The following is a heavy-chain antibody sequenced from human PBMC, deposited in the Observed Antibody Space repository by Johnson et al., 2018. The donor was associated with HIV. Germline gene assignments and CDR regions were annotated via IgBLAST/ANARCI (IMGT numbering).Heavy chain of an antibody. J-gene: IGHJ3*02. D-gene: IGHD3-10*01. V-gene: IGHV3-13*01. CDR3: ARVGAFGDGISLGAFDI. CDR2: IGTAGDT. CDR1: GFTFSTYW. Sequence: VQVVESGGGLVKPGGSLRLSCAASGFTFSTYWMHWVRQGPGKGLEWDSTIGTAGDTYYPGSVKCRFTISRENAKNSLYLQMHSLRAGDTAVYYCARVGAFGDGISLGAFDIWGQGTVVTVSS.